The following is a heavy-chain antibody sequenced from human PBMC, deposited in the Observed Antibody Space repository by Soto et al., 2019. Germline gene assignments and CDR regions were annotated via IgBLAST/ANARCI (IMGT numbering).Heavy chain of an antibody. CDR3: ASSPSYYFDY. V-gene: IGHV1-46*03. Sequence: GGSLRLSCKASGYTFTSYYMHWVRQAPGQGLEWMGIINPSGGSTSYAQKFQGRVTMTRDTSTSTVYMELSSLRSEDTAVYYCASSPSYYFDYWGQGTLVTVSS. J-gene: IGHJ4*02. CDR1: GYTFTSYY. CDR2: INPSGGST.